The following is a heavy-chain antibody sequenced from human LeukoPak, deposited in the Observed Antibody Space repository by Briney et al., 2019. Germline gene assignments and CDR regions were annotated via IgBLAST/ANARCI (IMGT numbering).Heavy chain of an antibody. V-gene: IGHV4-34*01. J-gene: IGHJ4*02. CDR1: GGSFSGWY. CDR3: AIDSCDSGRVGY. Sequence: SETLSLTCAMYGGSFSGWYWSWIRQPPGKGLEWIGEINHSGTTNYNPSLKSRVTISVDTSKKQFSLKLSSATAADTAVYYCAIDSCDSGRVGYWGQGILVTVSS. D-gene: IGHD2-21*02. CDR2: INHSGTT.